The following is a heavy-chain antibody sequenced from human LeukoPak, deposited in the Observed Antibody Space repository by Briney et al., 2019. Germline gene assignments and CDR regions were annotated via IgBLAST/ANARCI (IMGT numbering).Heavy chain of an antibody. D-gene: IGHD3-10*01. Sequence: PGGSLRLSCAASGFTFSSYSMNWVRQAPGKGLEWVSSISSSSSYIYHADSVKGRFTISRDNAKNSLYLQMNSLRAEDTAVYYCARVAYGSGSYQDYWGQGTLVTVSS. CDR2: ISSSSSYI. V-gene: IGHV3-21*01. J-gene: IGHJ4*02. CDR1: GFTFSSYS. CDR3: ARVAYGSGSYQDY.